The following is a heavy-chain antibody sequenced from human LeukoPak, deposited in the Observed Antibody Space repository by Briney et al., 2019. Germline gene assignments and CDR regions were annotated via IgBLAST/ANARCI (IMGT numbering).Heavy chain of an antibody. Sequence: GSLRLSCVASGFSFSSYAMNWLRQAPGKGLEWVSSISGSGGDTHYADSVKGRFTISRDNSKNTLYLQMNSLRAEDTAVYYCAKDLRYWYFDLWGRGTLVTVSS. J-gene: IGHJ2*01. CDR1: GFSFSSYA. CDR2: ISGSGGDT. V-gene: IGHV3-23*01. CDR3: AKDLRYWYFDL.